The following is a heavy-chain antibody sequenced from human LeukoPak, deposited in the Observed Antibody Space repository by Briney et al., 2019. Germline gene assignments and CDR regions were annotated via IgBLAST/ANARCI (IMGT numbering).Heavy chain of an antibody. J-gene: IGHJ3*02. CDR2: ISSSGSTI. V-gene: IGHV3-11*01. CDR3: ARVRGQQLAFDAFDI. D-gene: IGHD6-13*01. Sequence: GGSLSLSCAASGFTFSDYYMSWIRQAPGKGLEWVSYISSSGSTIYYADSVKGRFTISRDNAKNSLYLQMNSLRAEDTAVYYCARVRGQQLAFDAFDIWGQGTMVTVSS. CDR1: GFTFSDYY.